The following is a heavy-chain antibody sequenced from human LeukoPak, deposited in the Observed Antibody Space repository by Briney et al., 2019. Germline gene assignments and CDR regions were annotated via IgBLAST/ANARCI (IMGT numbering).Heavy chain of an antibody. J-gene: IGHJ4*02. CDR3: AKDRYCTSSSCPIDY. CDR2: INWKSDKI. D-gene: IGHD2-2*01. CDR1: GYSFDEYA. V-gene: IGHV3-9*01. Sequence: PGGSLRLSCAGSGYSFDEYAMHWVREAPGKGLERVSGINWKSDKIGYADSVKGRFTISRDNSKNSLYLQMNSLRVEDTALYYCAKDRYCTSSSCPIDYWGQGTMVTVSS.